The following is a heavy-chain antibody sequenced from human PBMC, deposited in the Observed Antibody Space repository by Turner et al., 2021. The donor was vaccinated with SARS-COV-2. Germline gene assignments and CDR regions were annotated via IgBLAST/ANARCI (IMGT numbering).Heavy chain of an antibody. CDR3: AKNEMAMIVVVITLFDY. CDR2: IVGSGGST. Sequence: EVQLLESGGGLVQPGGSLRLSCAASGFTFSSYAMSWVRQAPGKGLEWVSGIVGSGGSTYYADSVKGRFTISRDNSKNTLYLQMNSLRAEDTAVYYCAKNEMAMIVVVITLFDYWVQGTLVTVSS. D-gene: IGHD3-22*01. CDR1: GFTFSSYA. V-gene: IGHV3-23*01. J-gene: IGHJ4*02.